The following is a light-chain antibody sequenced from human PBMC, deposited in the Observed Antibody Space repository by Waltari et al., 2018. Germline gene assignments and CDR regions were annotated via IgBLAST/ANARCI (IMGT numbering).Light chain of an antibody. CDR3: QHYDSYPWT. J-gene: IGKJ1*01. CDR1: QSISTW. CDR2: KAS. V-gene: IGKV1-5*03. Sequence: DIQTTQFPSTLSASVGDRVTITCRASQSISTWLAWYQQKPGKAPKLLIYKASGLEDGVPSRFSGSGSGTEFTLTISSLQPDDFATYYCQHYDSYPWTFGQGTKVDIK.